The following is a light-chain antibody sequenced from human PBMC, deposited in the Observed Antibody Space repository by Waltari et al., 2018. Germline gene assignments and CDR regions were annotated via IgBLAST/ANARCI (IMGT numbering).Light chain of an antibody. J-gene: IGKJ3*01. V-gene: IGKV3-15*01. CDR2: AAS. CDR1: QSVGSN. Sequence: EIVMTQSPATLSVSPGDRATLSCRASQSVGSNLAWYQQKPGQAPRLLIYAASTRATGIPARFSGSGSETEFTLTISSLQSEDFAVYHCQQYYNWPPAFTVGPGTKVDIK. CDR3: QQYYNWPPAFT.